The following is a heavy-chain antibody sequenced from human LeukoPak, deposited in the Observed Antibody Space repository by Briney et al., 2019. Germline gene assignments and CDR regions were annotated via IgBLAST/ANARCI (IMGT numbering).Heavy chain of an antibody. CDR3: ARGPPGRSGYYLRY. J-gene: IGHJ4*02. CDR1: GFTFSSYE. Sequence: GGSLRLSCAASGFTFSSYEMNWVRQAPGKGLEWVSYISSSGSTIYYADSVKGRFTISRDNSKNTLYLQMNSLRAEDTAVYYCARGPPGRSGYYLRYWGQGTLVTVSS. CDR2: ISSSGSTI. V-gene: IGHV3-48*03. D-gene: IGHD3-22*01.